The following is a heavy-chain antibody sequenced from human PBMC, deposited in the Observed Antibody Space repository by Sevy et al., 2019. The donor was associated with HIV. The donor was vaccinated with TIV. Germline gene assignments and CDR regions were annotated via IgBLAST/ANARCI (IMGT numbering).Heavy chain of an antibody. CDR1: GFTFSSYA. CDR2: ISGSGGST. CDR3: AKDIGRGPGIAVAGTLGESMGFEY. J-gene: IGHJ4*02. Sequence: GGSLRLSCAASGFTFSSYAMSWVRQAPGKGLEWVSAISGSGGSTYYADSVKGRFTISRDNSKNTLYLQMNSLRAEDTAVYYCAKDIGRGPGIAVAGTLGESMGFEYWGQGTLVTVSS. D-gene: IGHD6-19*01. V-gene: IGHV3-23*01.